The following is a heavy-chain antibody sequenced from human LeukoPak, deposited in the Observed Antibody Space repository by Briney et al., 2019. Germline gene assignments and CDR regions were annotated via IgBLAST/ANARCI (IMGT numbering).Heavy chain of an antibody. CDR1: GCTVRRRCYS. D-gene: IGHD3-10*01. Sequence: PSETLSLTCAVSGCTVRRRCYSWSWLRQPPGEGLEWIGYIYDRATTYYNPSLKSRVTISVDATKNQFSLRLSSVTAAETAVYYCARVAFGTFYYFDYWGQGTLVTVSS. CDR3: ARVAFGTFYYFDY. J-gene: IGHJ4*02. V-gene: IGHV4-30-4*07. CDR2: IYDRATT.